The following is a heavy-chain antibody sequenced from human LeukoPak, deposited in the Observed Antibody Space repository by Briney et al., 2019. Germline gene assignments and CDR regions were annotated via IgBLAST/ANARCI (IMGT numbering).Heavy chain of an antibody. D-gene: IGHD3-10*01. CDR2: INHSGST. V-gene: IGHV4-34*01. CDR1: GGSFSGYY. Sequence: SETLSLTCAVYGGSFSGYYWSWIRQPPGKGLEWIGEINHSGSTNYNPSLKSRVTISVDTSKNQFSLKLSSVTAADTAVYYCARGNRVGELLDWGQGTLVTVSS. CDR3: ARGNRVGELLD. J-gene: IGHJ4*02.